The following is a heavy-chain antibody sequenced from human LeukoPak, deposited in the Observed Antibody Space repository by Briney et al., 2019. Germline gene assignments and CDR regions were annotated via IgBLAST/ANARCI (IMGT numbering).Heavy chain of an antibody. CDR2: IYHSGST. Sequence: SQTLSLTCTVSGGSISSGGYYWSWIGQPPGKGLEWIGYIYHSGSTYYNPSLKSRVTISVDTSKNQFSLKLSSVTAADTAVYYCATASSIVGATPFDYWGQGTLVTVSS. CDR1: GGSISSGGYY. V-gene: IGHV4-30-2*01. J-gene: IGHJ4*02. D-gene: IGHD1-26*01. CDR3: ATASSIVGATPFDY.